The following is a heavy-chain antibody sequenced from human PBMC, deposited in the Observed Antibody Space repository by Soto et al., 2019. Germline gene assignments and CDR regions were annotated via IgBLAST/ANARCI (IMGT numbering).Heavy chain of an antibody. V-gene: IGHV6-1*01. CDR3: ARDRGATYFGY. CDR1: GDSVSSNSAT. Sequence: SQTLSLTCAISGDSVSSNSATWHRIRQSPSRGLEWLGRTYYRSKWYNDYAVSVKSRITLNPDTSKNQFSLHLNSVTPEDTAVYYCARDRGATYFGYWGQGTLVTVSS. J-gene: IGHJ4*02. CDR2: TYYRSKWYN. D-gene: IGHD3-10*01.